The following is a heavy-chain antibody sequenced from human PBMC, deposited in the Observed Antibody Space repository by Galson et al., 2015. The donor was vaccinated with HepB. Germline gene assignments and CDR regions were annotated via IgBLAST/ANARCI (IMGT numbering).Heavy chain of an antibody. V-gene: IGHV3-23*01. J-gene: IGHJ5*02. D-gene: IGHD4-11*01. Sequence: SLRLSCAASGFIFNNYAMSWVRQTPGKGLQWVSSISGSGAGSYFADSVKGRFIISRDNSKNTLYLQMNSLRVEDTALYHCAKGPGGNYDHYPPNWFDPWGQGTLVIVSS. CDR2: ISGSGAGS. CDR3: AKGPGGNYDHYPPNWFDP. CDR1: GFIFNNYA.